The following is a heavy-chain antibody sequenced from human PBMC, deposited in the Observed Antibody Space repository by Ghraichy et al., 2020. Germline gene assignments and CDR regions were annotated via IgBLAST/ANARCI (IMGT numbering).Heavy chain of an antibody. V-gene: IGHV3-48*03. CDR3: ATSPSLFGVISHFDS. J-gene: IGHJ4*02. CDR1: GFTFSTYE. Sequence: GGSLRLSCEASGFTFSTYEMNWVRQAPGKGLEWISYISSTGIAIYYADSVKGRFTISRDNAKNSLYLQMNSLRADDTAIYYCATSPSLFGVISHFDSWGQGTLVTVSS. CDR2: ISSTGIAI. D-gene: IGHD3-3*01.